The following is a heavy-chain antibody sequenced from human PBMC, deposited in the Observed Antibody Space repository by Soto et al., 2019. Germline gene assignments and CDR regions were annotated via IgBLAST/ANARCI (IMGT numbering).Heavy chain of an antibody. Sequence: PGGSLRLSCAASGFTFSNYCFHWVRQAPCKGLEWLSVISYDGIGKYYADSVKGRFTISRDNSKNTLYLQMDSLRPEDSAVYYCAKVHCSTITCNWGDAFDIWGQGTMVTVSS. CDR1: GFTFSNYC. CDR3: AKVHCSTITCNWGDAFDI. J-gene: IGHJ3*02. D-gene: IGHD2-2*01. V-gene: IGHV3-30*18. CDR2: ISYDGIGK.